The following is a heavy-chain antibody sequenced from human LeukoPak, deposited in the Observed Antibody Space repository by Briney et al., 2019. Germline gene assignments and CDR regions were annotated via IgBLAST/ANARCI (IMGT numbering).Heavy chain of an antibody. CDR2: SKSKGDGETT. CDR1: GFTFTNAW. CDR3: TTDLGLTMIRGVIVD. V-gene: IGHV3-15*01. Sequence: GGSLRLSCAASGFTFTNAWMTWVRQAPGKGLEWVGRSKSKGDGETTDYAATVQGRFSMSRDDSKATMYLQMYSLEAEDTAVYYCTTDLGLTMIRGVIVDWGQGALVTVSS. J-gene: IGHJ4*02. D-gene: IGHD3-10*01.